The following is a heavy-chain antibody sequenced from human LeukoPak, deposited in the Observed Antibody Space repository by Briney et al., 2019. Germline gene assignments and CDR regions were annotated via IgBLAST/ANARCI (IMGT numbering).Heavy chain of an antibody. CDR1: GGSISSTSYH. D-gene: IGHD1-26*01. CDR3: AREGRGMDV. CDR2: INHSGST. J-gene: IGHJ6*02. V-gene: IGHV4-39*07. Sequence: PSETLSLTCTVSGGSISSTSYHWAWIRQPPGKGLEWIGEINHSGSTNYNPSLKSRVTISVDTSKNQFSLKLSSVTAADTAVYYCAREGRGMDVWGQGTTVTVSS.